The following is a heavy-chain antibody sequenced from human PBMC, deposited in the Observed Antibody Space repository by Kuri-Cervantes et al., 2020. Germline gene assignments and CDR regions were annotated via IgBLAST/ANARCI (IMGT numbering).Heavy chain of an antibody. J-gene: IGHJ4*02. Sequence: GESLKISCVASGFTFSSYWMSWVRQAPGKGLEWVAVISYDGSNKYYADSVKGRFTISRDNSKNTLYLQMNSLRAEDTAVYYCARGATVTTYYFDYWGQGTLVTVSS. CDR3: ARGATVTTYYFDY. V-gene: IGHV3-30-3*01. CDR1: GFTFSSYW. CDR2: ISYDGSNK. D-gene: IGHD4-17*01.